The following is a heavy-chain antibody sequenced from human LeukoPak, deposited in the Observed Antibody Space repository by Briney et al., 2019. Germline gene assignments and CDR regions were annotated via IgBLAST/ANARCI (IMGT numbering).Heavy chain of an antibody. D-gene: IGHD3-16*02. CDR1: GYTFTSYG. J-gene: IGHJ4*02. V-gene: IGHV1-18*01. CDR3: ASGRLGELSLYRSLDY. CDR2: ISAYNGNT. Sequence: ASVKVSCKASGYTFTSYGISWVRQAPGQGLEWMGWISAYNGNTNYAQKLQGRVTMTTDTSTSIAYMELRSLRSDDTAVYYCASGRLGELSLYRSLDYWGQGTLVTVSS.